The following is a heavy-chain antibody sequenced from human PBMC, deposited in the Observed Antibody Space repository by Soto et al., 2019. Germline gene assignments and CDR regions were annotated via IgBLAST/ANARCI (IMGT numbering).Heavy chain of an antibody. V-gene: IGHV3-33*01. D-gene: IGHD6-13*01. CDR1: GFTFSSYG. J-gene: IGHJ4*02. CDR3: ARDPVSDSSSWFVDY. Sequence: QVQLVESGGGVVQPGRSLRLSCAASGFTFSSYGMHWVRQAPGKGLEWVAVIWYDGSNKYYADSVKGRFTISRDNSKNPLYLQMNSLRAEDTAVYYCARDPVSDSSSWFVDYWGQGTLVTVSS. CDR2: IWYDGSNK.